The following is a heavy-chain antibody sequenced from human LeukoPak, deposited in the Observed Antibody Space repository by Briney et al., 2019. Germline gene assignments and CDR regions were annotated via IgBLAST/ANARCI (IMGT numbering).Heavy chain of an antibody. CDR1: GGSISIYY. D-gene: IGHD3-10*01. V-gene: IGHV4-59*08. J-gene: IGHJ5*02. CDR2: IYYSGST. CDR3: ARHSNYGSGSYYRYWFDP. Sequence: SETLSLTCAVSGGSISIYYWSWIRQPPGEGLGCSGYIYYSGSTNYNPSLKSRVTISVDTSKNQFSLKLSSVTAADTAVYYCARHSNYGSGSYYRYWFDPWGQGTLVTVSS.